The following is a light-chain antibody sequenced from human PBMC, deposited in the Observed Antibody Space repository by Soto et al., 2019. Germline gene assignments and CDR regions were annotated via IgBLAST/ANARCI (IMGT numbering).Light chain of an antibody. J-gene: IGKJ1*01. CDR2: DAS. V-gene: IGKV3-20*01. CDR3: HPYGSSRT. CDR1: QSVSRN. Sequence: EIVLTQSPATLCLSPGERATLSCRASQSVSRNLAWYQQKPGQAPRLLIYDASNRATGIPARFSGSGSGTDFTLTITRLEPEDFAVYYCHPYGSSRTFGQGTKVDIK.